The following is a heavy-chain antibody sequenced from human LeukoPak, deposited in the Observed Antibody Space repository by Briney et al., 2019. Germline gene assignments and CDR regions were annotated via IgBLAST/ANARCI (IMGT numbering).Heavy chain of an antibody. V-gene: IGHV3-48*03. D-gene: IGHD2/OR15-2a*01. J-gene: IGHJ4*02. Sequence: GGSLRLSCSASGFTFSSYEMNWVRQAPGKGLEWISYITGSGDTIYYADSVKGRFTISRDNAKNSLFLQMNSLTADDTALYYCARERTTIVSGTTIGSYWGQGTLVTVSS. CDR3: ARERTTIVSGTTIGSY. CDR2: ITGSGDTI. CDR1: GFTFSSYE.